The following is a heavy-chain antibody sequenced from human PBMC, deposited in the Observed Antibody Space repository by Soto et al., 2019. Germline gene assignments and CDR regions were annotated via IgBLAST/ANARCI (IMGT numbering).Heavy chain of an antibody. CDR2: IYYSGST. J-gene: IGHJ5*02. Sequence: QLQLQESGPGLVKPSETLSLTCSVSGGSISSSSYFWGWIRQPPGKGLEWIGSIYYSGSTYYNPSLKSGVTVSVDTSKNQFSRKLSSVSAADTAVYDCARHPSDFWFDPWGQGTLVTVSS. CDR1: GGSISSSSYF. CDR3: ARHPSDFWFDP. V-gene: IGHV4-39*01. D-gene: IGHD2-21*02.